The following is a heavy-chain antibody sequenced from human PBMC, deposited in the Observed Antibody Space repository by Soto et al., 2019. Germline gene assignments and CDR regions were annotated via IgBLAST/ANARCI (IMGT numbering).Heavy chain of an antibody. CDR1: GCSINSYY. J-gene: IGHJ5*02. CDR2: IYYSGST. CDR3: ARRSVNNWFDP. Sequence: SETLSLTCTVSGCSINSYYWSWIRQPPGKGLEWIGYIYYSGSTNYNPSLKSRVTISLHTSKNQFSLKLRSVTAADTAVYYCARRSVNNWFDPWGQGTLVTVSS. V-gene: IGHV4-59*01.